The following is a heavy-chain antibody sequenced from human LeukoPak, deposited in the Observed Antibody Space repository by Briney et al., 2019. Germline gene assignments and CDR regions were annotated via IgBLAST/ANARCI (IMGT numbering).Heavy chain of an antibody. CDR1: GYTFTSYY. V-gene: IGHV1-46*01. Sequence: GASVKVSCKASGYTFTSYYMHWVRQAPGQGLEWMGIINPSGGSTSYAQKFQGRVTMTRDTSTSTVYMELSSLRSEDTAVYYCARSSAVWGSYRWPAGYWGQGTLVTASS. J-gene: IGHJ4*02. D-gene: IGHD3-16*02. CDR2: INPSGGST. CDR3: ARSSAVWGSYRWPAGY.